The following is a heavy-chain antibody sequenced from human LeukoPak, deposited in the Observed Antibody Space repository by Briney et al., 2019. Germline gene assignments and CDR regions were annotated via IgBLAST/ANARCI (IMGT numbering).Heavy chain of an antibody. CDR2: ISSSSSYT. J-gene: IGHJ4*02. D-gene: IGHD5-24*01. CDR1: GFTFSDYY. CDR3: AREDKATIYD. V-gene: IGHV3-11*05. Sequence: TGGSLRLSCAASGFTFSDYYMSWIRQAPGKGLEWVSYISSSSSYTNYADSVKGRFTISRDNAKNPLYLQMNSLRAEDTAVYYCAREDKATIYDWGQGTLVTVSS.